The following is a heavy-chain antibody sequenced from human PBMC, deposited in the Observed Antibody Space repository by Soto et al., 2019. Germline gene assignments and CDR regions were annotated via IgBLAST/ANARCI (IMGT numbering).Heavy chain of an antibody. V-gene: IGHV3-9*01. Sequence: EVQLVESGGGLVQPGRSLRLSCAASGFTFDDYAMHWVRQAPGKGLEWVSGISWNSGSIGYADSVKGRFTISRDNAKNSLYLQMNSLGAEDTALYYCAKDFPELLTDFGPYYMDVWGKGTTVTVSS. CDR2: ISWNSGSI. J-gene: IGHJ6*03. CDR3: AKDFPELLTDFGPYYMDV. CDR1: GFTFDDYA. D-gene: IGHD1-7*01.